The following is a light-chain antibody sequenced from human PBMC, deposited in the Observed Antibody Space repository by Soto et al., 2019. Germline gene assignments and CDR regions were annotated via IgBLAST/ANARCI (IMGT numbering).Light chain of an antibody. CDR1: QSVSVN. V-gene: IGKV3-11*01. CDR2: TAS. J-gene: IGKJ4*01. Sequence: EVVLTQSPAILSLSPGERATLFCRASQSVSVNFAWYQQKPGQPPRPLIYTASDRAPGIPARFSASGSGTDFTLTISSLEREDFAVYFCQERNRWPRGTFGAGTKVEIK. CDR3: QERNRWPRGT.